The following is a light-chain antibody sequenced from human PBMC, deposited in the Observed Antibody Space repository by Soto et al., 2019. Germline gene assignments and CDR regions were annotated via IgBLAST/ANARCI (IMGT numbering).Light chain of an antibody. CDR3: QVWDSSSGHPVL. Sequence: SYELTQPHSVSVATAQMARINCGGRDIGKKAVHWNQRKPGQDPVLVIYNDNNRPSGIPERFSGSNPGNTATLTISRIEAGGEADYYCQVWDSSSGHPVLFGGGTKLTVL. CDR2: NDN. V-gene: IGLV3-12*02. J-gene: IGLJ2*01. CDR1: DIGKKA.